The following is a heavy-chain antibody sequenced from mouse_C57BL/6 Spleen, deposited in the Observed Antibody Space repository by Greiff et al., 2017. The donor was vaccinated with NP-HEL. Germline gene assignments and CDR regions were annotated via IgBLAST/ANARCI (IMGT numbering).Heavy chain of an antibody. D-gene: IGHD2-4*01. V-gene: IGHV1-54*01. J-gene: IGHJ3*01. CDR3: ARSNYDYDSY. Sequence: QVQLQQSGAELVRPGTSVKVSCKASGYAFTNYLIEWVKQRPGQGLEWIGVINPGSGGTNYNEKFKGKATLTADKSSSTAYMQLSSLTSEDSAVYFCARSNYDYDSYWGQGTLVTVSA. CDR2: INPGSGGT. CDR1: GYAFTNYL.